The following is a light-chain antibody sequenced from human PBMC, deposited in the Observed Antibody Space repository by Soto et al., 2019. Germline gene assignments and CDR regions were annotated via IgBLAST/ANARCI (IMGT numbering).Light chain of an antibody. J-gene: IGLJ3*02. Sequence: QAVVTQEPSLTVSPGGTVTLTCGSSTGAVTNGHYPYWFQQKPGQAPRTLIYDTTSKHSYTPARFSGSLLGGKAALTLSGAQPEDEAEYYCLLSYNGPRVFGGGTKLTVL. V-gene: IGLV7-46*01. CDR1: TGAVTNGHY. CDR3: LLSYNGPRV. CDR2: DTT.